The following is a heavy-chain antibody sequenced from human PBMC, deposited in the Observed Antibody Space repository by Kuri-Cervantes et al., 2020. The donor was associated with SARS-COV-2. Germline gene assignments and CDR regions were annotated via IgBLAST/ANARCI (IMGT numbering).Heavy chain of an antibody. V-gene: IGHV3-48*03. CDR1: GFTFSSYE. CDR3: TRWRVGAKT. D-gene: IGHD1-26*01. CDR2: ISSTGDTL. J-gene: IGHJ4*02. Sequence: GGSLRLSCAASGFTFSSYEMNWVRQTPGKGLEWVSYISSTGDTLYYADSVKGRFTISRDNAKNSLYLQMNSLRAEDTAVYYCTRWRVGAKTWGQGTLVTVSS.